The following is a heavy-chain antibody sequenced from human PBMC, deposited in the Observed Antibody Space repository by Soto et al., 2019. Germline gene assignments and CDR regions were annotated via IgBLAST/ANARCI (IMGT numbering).Heavy chain of an antibody. J-gene: IGHJ6*02. CDR3: AKNPENHYYGMDV. Sequence: QVQLVQSGAEVKKPGSSVKVSCKASGGTFSSYAISWVRQAPGQGLEWMGGIIPIFGTADYAQKFQGRVTISADESTSTAYVELSSLTSEDTAVYYCAKNPENHYYGMDVWGQGTTVTVSS. CDR1: GGTFSSYA. V-gene: IGHV1-69*12. CDR2: IIPIFGTA.